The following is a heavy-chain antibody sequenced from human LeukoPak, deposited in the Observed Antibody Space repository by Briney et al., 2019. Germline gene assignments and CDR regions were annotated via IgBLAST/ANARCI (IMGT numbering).Heavy chain of an antibody. V-gene: IGHV3-21*04. CDR2: ISTTSSFI. Sequence: PGGSLRLSCAASGFTLSSYTMDWVRQAPGKELEWVSSISTTSSFIYYTDSVKGRFTISRDNAKNSLYLQMNSLRAEDTAVYYCAKTGNPATGDYWGQGTLVTVSS. CDR1: GFTLSSYT. D-gene: IGHD1-1*01. CDR3: AKTGNPATGDY. J-gene: IGHJ4*02.